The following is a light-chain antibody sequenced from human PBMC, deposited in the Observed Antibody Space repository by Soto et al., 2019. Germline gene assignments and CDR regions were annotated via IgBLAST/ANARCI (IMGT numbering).Light chain of an antibody. Sequence: DIQMTQSPSSVSASLGDRVTIACRASQGISSWLAWYQQKPGKAPKLLIYGASSRATGIPDRFSASGSGTDFTLTISRLEPEDFAVYYCQQYGSSPPWTFGQGTKVDIK. CDR3: QQYGSSPPWT. J-gene: IGKJ1*01. CDR2: GAS. CDR1: QGISSW. V-gene: IGKV1-12*01.